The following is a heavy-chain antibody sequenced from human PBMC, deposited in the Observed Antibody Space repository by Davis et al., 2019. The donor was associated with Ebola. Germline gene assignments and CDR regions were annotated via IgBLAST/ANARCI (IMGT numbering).Heavy chain of an antibody. CDR2: IYPGDSDT. V-gene: IGHV5-51*01. CDR1: GYSFTSYW. D-gene: IGHD2-8*02. Sequence: PGGSLRLSCKGSGYSFTSYWIGWVRQMPGKGLEWMGIIYPGDSDTRYSLSFQGQVTISADKSTSTAYLQWSSLKASDTAMYYCATLRRTITGMDDAFDIWGQGTMVTVSS. J-gene: IGHJ3*02. CDR3: ATLRRTITGMDDAFDI.